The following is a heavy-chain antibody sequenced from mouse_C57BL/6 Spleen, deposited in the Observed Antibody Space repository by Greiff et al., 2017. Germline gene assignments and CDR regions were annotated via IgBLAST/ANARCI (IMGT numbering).Heavy chain of an antibody. J-gene: IGHJ4*01. V-gene: IGHV2-6-1*01. CDR2: IWSDGST. CDR3: ARHSAFTTVVAGDAMDY. D-gene: IGHD1-1*01. Sequence: VQGVESGPGLVAPSQSLSITCTVSGFSLTSYGVHWVRQPPGKGLEWLVVIWSDGSTTYNSALKSRLSISKDNSKSQVFLKMNSLQTDDTAMYYCARHSAFTTVVAGDAMDYWGQGTSVTVSS. CDR1: GFSLTSYG.